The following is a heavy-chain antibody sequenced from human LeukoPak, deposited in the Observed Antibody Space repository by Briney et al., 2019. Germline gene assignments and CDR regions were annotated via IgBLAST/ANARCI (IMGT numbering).Heavy chain of an antibody. CDR2: INHRGDT. D-gene: IGHD1-1*01. Sequence: SETLSLTCTVSGASISSSYYWGWIRQSPGKGLEWIAEINHRGDTNYNPSVKSRVTISVDTSKNQFSLKVTSLTAADTAVYYCARGPTISETGYFDYWGQGTLVTVSS. V-gene: IGHV4-38-2*02. CDR1: GASISSSYY. J-gene: IGHJ4*03. CDR3: ARGPTISETGYFDY.